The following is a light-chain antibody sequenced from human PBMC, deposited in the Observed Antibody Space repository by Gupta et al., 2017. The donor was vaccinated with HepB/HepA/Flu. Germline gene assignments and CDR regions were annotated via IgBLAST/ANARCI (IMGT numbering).Light chain of an antibody. CDR2: GAS. Sequence: DIKMTQYTSSLSASVGDRVTLSCQAGQDIRTNLNWYHQRPEKAPKLLIYGASTLQTGVPARFSGTGSGTAFTLIISSLESEDFGIFFCQQLGNFPDTFGHGTNVDIK. CDR3: QQLGNFPDT. J-gene: IGKJ3*01. CDR1: QDIRTN. V-gene: IGKV1-33*01.